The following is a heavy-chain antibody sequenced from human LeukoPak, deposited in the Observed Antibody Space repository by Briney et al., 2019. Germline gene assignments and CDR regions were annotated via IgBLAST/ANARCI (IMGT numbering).Heavy chain of an antibody. V-gene: IGHV3-7*01. Sequence: PGGSLRLSCAASGFTFADYGMSWVRQAPGKGLEWVANINEDGSNKWHLGSVKGRFTVSRDNAWNALYLQMNSLRVEDTAVYYCTRVIVAVPGYFDYFDFWGQGALVIVSS. J-gene: IGHJ4*02. CDR2: INEDGSNK. CDR1: GFTFADYG. CDR3: TRVIVAVPGYFDYFDF. D-gene: IGHD6-19*01.